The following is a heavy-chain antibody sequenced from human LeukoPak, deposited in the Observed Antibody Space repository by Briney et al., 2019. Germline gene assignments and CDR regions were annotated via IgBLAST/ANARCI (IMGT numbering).Heavy chain of an antibody. D-gene: IGHD3-22*01. CDR3: AKDSSYYTYYFDY. J-gene: IGHJ4*02. V-gene: IGHV3-30*02. CDR1: GFTFSGFG. Sequence: GGSLRLSCAASGFTFSGFGMHWVRQAPGKGLEWLAFIVDGGDNKYYADSVKGRFTISRDNSKYTLYLEINSLRADDTAVYYCAKDSSYYTYYFDYWGQGALVTVSS. CDR2: IVDGGDNK.